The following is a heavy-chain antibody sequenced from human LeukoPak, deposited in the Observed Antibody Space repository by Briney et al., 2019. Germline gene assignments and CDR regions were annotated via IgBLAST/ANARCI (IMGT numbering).Heavy chain of an antibody. Sequence: GGSLRLSCSASGFTFRTYAMYWVRQAPGKELEYVSSINGNGVSTDYADSVKGRFTISRDNSKNTLFLQMSSLRAEDTAVYYCVKVAVGATFDYWGQGALVTVSS. CDR3: VKVAVGATFDY. CDR1: GFTFRTYA. D-gene: IGHD1-26*01. CDR2: INGNGVST. J-gene: IGHJ4*02. V-gene: IGHV3-64D*06.